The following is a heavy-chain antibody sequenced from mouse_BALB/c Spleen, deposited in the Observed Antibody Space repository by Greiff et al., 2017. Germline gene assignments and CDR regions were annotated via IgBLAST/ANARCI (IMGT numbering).Heavy chain of an antibody. CDR2: ISSGGSYT. CDR3: ANSLLRLRAMDY. V-gene: IGHV5-6*01. Sequence: EVMLVESGGDLVKPGGSLKLSCAASGFTFSSYGMSWVRQTPDKRLEWVATISSGGSYTYYPDSVKGRFTISRDNAKNTLYLQMSSLRSEDTAMYYCANSLLRLRAMDYWGQGTSVTVSS. J-gene: IGHJ4*01. CDR1: GFTFSSYG. D-gene: IGHD1-2*01.